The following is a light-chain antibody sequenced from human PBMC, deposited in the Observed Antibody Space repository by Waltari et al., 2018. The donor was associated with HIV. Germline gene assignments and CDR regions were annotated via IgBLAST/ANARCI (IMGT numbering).Light chain of an antibody. CDR1: QIGRKR. CDR3: QVWDMDADLPI. J-gene: IGLJ2*01. CDR2: DHD. V-gene: IGLV3-21*02. Sequence: SYVLTQPPSLSVAPGQTATITCGGYQIGRKRVHWYQQTPGPAPILVIFDHDNRPSGIPDVFSGSNSGNTATLTITRVEAGHEADYYCQVWDMDADLPIFGGGTTLTVL.